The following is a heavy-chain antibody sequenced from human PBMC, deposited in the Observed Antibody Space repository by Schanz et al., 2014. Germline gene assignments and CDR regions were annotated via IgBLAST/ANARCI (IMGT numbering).Heavy chain of an antibody. CDR1: GFTFSTYW. V-gene: IGHV3-7*04. J-gene: IGHJ4*02. D-gene: IGHD3-10*01. CDR2: IKQDESER. CDR3: ARGGAGSVLFFFDY. Sequence: EVQLGESGGGLVQPGGSLRLSCAASGFTFSTYWMSWVRQAPGKGLEWVANIKQDESERSYVDSVKGRFTISRDNARNTLYLQMNSLRAEDTAVYFCARGGAGSVLFFFDYWGQGTLVTVSS.